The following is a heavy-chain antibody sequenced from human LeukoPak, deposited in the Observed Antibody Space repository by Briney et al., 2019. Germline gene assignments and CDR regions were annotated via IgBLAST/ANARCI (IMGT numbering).Heavy chain of an antibody. Sequence: SETLSLTCAVYGGSFSGYYWSWIRQPPGKGLEWIGEINHSGSTNYNPSLKSRVTISVDTSKNQFSLKLSSVTAADTAVYYCARGEDSGSHDYYYYGMDVWGQGTTVTVSS. D-gene: IGHD1-26*01. V-gene: IGHV4-34*01. CDR2: INHSGST. J-gene: IGHJ6*02. CDR3: ARGEDSGSHDYYYYGMDV. CDR1: GGSFSGYY.